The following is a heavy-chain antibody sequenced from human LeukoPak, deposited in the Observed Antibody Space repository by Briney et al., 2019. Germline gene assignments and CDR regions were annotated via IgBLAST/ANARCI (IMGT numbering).Heavy chain of an antibody. D-gene: IGHD5-18*01. CDR3: ARGFPGYSYGGAPDYFDY. CDR1: GGSISSYY. V-gene: IGHV4-59*12. Sequence: PSETLSLTCTVSGGSISSYYWSWIRQPPGKGLEWIGYIYYSGSTNYNPSLKSRVTISVDTSKNQFSLKLSSVTAADTAVYYCARGFPGYSYGGAPDYFDYWGQGTLVTVSS. J-gene: IGHJ4*02. CDR2: IYYSGST.